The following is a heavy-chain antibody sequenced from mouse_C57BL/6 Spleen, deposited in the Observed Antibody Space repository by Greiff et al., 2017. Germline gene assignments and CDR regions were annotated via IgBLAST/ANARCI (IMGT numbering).Heavy chain of an antibody. V-gene: IGHV1-22*01. J-gene: IGHJ2*01. Sequence: VQLKESGPELVKPGASVKMSCKASGYTFTDYNMPWVKQSHGKSLEWIGYINPNNGGTSYNQKFKGKATLTVNKSSSTAYMELRSLTSEDSAVYYCARPFITTVVAKNYFDYWGQGTTLTVSS. CDR3: ARPFITTVVAKNYFDY. CDR1: GYTFTDYN. D-gene: IGHD1-1*01. CDR2: INPNNGGT.